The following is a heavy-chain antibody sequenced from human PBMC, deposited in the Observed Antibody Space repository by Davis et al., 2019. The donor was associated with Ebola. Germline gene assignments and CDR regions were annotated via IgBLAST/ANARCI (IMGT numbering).Heavy chain of an antibody. CDR1: GFTFSSYA. CDR2: ISYDGSNK. D-gene: IGHD4-11*01. Sequence: PGGSLRLSCAASGFTFSSYAMHWVRQAPGKGLEWVAVISYDGSNKYYADSVKGRFTISRDNSKNTLYLQMNSLRAEDTAVYYCAKENSYYMDVWGKGTTVTVSS. J-gene: IGHJ6*03. V-gene: IGHV3-30-3*01. CDR3: AKENSYYMDV.